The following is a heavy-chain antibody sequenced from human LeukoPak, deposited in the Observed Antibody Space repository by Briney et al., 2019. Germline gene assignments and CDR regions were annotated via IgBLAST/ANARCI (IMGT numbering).Heavy chain of an antibody. D-gene: IGHD3-10*01. CDR1: GFTFSSYS. V-gene: IGHV3-21*01. J-gene: IGHJ4*02. Sequence: PGGSLRLSCAASGFTFSSYSMNWVRQAPGKGLEWVSSISSSSSYIYYADSVKGRFTISRDNAKNSLYLQMNSLRAEDTAVYYCARVNTYYYGSGSYYSLLHYLDYWGQGTLVTVSS. CDR2: ISSSSSYI. CDR3: ARVNTYYYGSGSYYSLLHYLDY.